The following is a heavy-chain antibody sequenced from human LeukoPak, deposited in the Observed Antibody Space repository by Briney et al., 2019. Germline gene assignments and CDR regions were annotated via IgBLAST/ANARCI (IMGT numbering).Heavy chain of an antibody. D-gene: IGHD3-3*01. CDR3: ASEGLSPAYDAFDI. CDR1: GGSISSYY. V-gene: IGHV4-59*08. J-gene: IGHJ3*02. Sequence: PSETLSLTCTVSGGSISSYYWSCIRQPPGKGLEWIGYIYYSGSTNYNPSLKSRVTISVDTSKNQFSLKLSSVTAADTAVYYCASEGLSPAYDAFDIWGQGTMVTVSS. CDR2: IYYSGST.